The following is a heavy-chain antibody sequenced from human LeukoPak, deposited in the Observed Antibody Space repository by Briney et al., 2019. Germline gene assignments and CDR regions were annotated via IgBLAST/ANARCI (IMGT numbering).Heavy chain of an antibody. Sequence: ASVKVSCKASGYTFTGYYMHWVRQAPGQGLEWMGWINPNSGNTNYAQKLQGRVTMTTDTSTSTAYMELRSLRSDDTAVYYCARDLVIWLDRNDPSGLGYWGQGTLVTVSS. V-gene: IGHV1-18*04. J-gene: IGHJ4*02. CDR1: GYTFTGYY. CDR3: ARDLVIWLDRNDPSGLGY. CDR2: INPNSGNT. D-gene: IGHD3-9*01.